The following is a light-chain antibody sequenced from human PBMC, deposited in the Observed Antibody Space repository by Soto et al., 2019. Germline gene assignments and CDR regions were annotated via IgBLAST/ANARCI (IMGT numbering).Light chain of an antibody. Sequence: QSGLTQPPSASGTPGQRVTISCSGGDSNIGTHVVNWYQQVPGTAPKLLIYSDYQRPSGVPDRFSGSKSGTSGSLAIRGLQSDDEADYYCAAWDESLSGHVVFGGGTKLTVL. V-gene: IGLV1-44*01. J-gene: IGLJ2*01. CDR2: SDY. CDR3: AAWDESLSGHVV. CDR1: DSNIGTHV.